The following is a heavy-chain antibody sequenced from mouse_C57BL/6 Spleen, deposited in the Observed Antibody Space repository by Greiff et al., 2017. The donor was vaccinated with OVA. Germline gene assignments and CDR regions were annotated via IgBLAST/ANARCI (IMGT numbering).Heavy chain of an antibody. J-gene: IGHJ2*01. D-gene: IGHD2-5*01. CDR1: GFTFTDYY. CDR3: ARCYSNYVGVYFDY. V-gene: IGHV7-3*01. Sequence: DVQLQESGGGLVQPGGSLSLSCAASGFTFTDYYMSWVRQPPGKALEWLGFIRNKANGYTTEYSASVKGRFTISRDNSQSILYLQMNALRAEDSATYYCARCYSNYVGVYFDYWGQGTTLTVSS. CDR2: IRNKANGYTT.